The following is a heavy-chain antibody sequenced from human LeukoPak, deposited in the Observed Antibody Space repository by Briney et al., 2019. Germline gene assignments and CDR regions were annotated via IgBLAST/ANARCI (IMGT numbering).Heavy chain of an antibody. Sequence: ASVKVSCKASGYTFPSYSMHWVRQAPGQGLKWMGMINPSGGTTIYARSFKGRVTMTRDTPTSTVYMELSNLTPEDTAVYYCARVTFSSWSNYFDHWGQGTLVTVSS. CDR2: INPSGGTT. J-gene: IGHJ4*02. CDR1: GYTFPSYS. D-gene: IGHD6-13*01. V-gene: IGHV1-46*01. CDR3: ARVTFSSWSNYFDH.